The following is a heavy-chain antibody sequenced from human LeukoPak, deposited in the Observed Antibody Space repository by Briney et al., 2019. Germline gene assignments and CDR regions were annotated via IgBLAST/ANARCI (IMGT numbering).Heavy chain of an antibody. CDR1: GYTFTDYY. Sequence: ASVKVSCKASGYTFTDYYMHWVRQAPGQGLEWMGWINPNSGGTNYAQKFQGRVTMTRDTSISTAYMELSRLRSDDTAVYYCARVRAVRVSMLGFDIWGQGTMVTVSS. V-gene: IGHV1-2*02. J-gene: IGHJ3*02. CDR3: ARVRAVRVSMLGFDI. D-gene: IGHD4-11*01. CDR2: INPNSGGT.